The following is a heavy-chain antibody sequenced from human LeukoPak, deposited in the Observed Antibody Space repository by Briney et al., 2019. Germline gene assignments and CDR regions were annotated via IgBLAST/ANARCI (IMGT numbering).Heavy chain of an antibody. J-gene: IGHJ4*02. CDR2: ISSRAFII. V-gene: IGHV3-11*04. Sequence: GGSLRLSCAASGFTFSDYYMTWVRQTPGKGLEWVSYISSRAFIIKYADSVKGRFTISRDNAKDLMFLQMDSLRADDTAVYYCARAAYYYDSSANDYWGQGTLVTVSS. CDR1: GFTFSDYY. CDR3: ARAAYYYDSSANDY. D-gene: IGHD3-22*01.